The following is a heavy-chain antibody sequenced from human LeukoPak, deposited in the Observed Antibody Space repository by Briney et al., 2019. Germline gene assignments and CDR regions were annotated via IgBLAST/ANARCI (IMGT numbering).Heavy chain of an antibody. CDR1: GESSSSYY. Sequence: PSETLSLTCTVSGESSSSYYWSWIRQPPGKELEWMGHIYYSGSTNYNPSLKSRVTISVDTSKNQFSRKLSSVTAADMAVYYCARPYYDSSRYPNWFDPWGQGTLVTVSS. CDR2: IYYSGST. V-gene: IGHV4-59*08. D-gene: IGHD3-22*01. CDR3: ARPYYDSSRYPNWFDP. J-gene: IGHJ5*02.